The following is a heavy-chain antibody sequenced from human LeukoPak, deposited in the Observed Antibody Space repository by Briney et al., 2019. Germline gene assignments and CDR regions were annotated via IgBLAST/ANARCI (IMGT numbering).Heavy chain of an antibody. CDR2: IYYSGST. J-gene: IGHJ4*02. CDR1: GGSISSYY. D-gene: IGHD2-15*01. CDR3: ARDAGYCSGGSCYHDY. V-gene: IGHV4-59*01. Sequence: KPSETLSLTCTVSGGSISSYYWSWIRQPPGKGLEWVGYIYYSGSTNYNPSLKSRVTISVDTSKNQFSLKLSSVTAADTAVYYCARDAGYCSGGSCYHDYWGQGTLVTVSS.